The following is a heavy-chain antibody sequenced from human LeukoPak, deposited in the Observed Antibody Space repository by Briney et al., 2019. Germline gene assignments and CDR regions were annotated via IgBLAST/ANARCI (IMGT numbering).Heavy chain of an antibody. CDR3: AKDPQQLVLSNFFGC. CDR1: GFTFSSYD. Sequence: GGSLRLSCAASGFTFSSYDMYWVRQAPGKGLEWVAGITYDGSDKYYADSVKGRFTISRDNAKNTLCLQINSLRAEDSAVYYCAKDPQQLVLSNFFGCGGQGTLVTVSS. CDR2: ITYDGSDK. D-gene: IGHD6-13*01. J-gene: IGHJ4*02. V-gene: IGHV3-30*18.